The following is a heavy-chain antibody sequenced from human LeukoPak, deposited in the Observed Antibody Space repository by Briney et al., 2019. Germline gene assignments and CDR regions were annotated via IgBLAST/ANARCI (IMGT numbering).Heavy chain of an antibody. Sequence: ASVKVSCKASGYTFTSYGISWVRQAPGQGLEWMGWISAYNGNTNYAQKLQGRVTMTTDTSTSTAYMELRSLRSDDTAVYYCAWTGLQFLEWLPRDYWGQGTLVTVSS. CDR1: GYTFTSYG. CDR2: ISAYNGNT. CDR3: AWTGLQFLEWLPRDY. J-gene: IGHJ4*02. D-gene: IGHD3-3*01. V-gene: IGHV1-18*01.